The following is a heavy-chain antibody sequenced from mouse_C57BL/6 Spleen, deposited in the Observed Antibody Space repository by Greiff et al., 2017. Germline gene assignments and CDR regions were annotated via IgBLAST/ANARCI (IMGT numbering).Heavy chain of an antibody. Sequence: EVKLVESGGGLVQPGGSLKLSCAASGFTFSDYYMYWVRQTPEKRLEWVAYISNGGGSTYYPDTVKGRFTISRDNAKNTLYLQMSRLKSEDTAMYYWARGYDYYFDYWGQGTTLTVSS. V-gene: IGHV5-12*01. CDR3: ARGYDYYFDY. CDR2: ISNGGGST. J-gene: IGHJ2*01. D-gene: IGHD2-4*01. CDR1: GFTFSDYY.